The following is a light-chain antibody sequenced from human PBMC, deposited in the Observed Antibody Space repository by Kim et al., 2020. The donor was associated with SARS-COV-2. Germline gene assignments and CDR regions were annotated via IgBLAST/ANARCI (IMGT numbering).Light chain of an antibody. V-gene: IGKV1-9*01. CDR3: QHLNTHEVP. CDR2: SAS. Sequence: SASVGDAVTITCRASQDIGPYLAWYQQKPGKAPNLLLYSASTLQPGVPSRFSGSGFGTEFILTINSLQPEDFATYYCQHLNTHEVPFGQGTKLEI. CDR1: QDIGPY. J-gene: IGKJ2*01.